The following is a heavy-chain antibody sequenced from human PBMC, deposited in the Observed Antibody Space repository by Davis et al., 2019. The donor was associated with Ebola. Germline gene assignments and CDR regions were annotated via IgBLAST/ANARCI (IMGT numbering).Heavy chain of an antibody. D-gene: IGHD1-1*01. CDR1: GGSISSSSYY. V-gene: IGHV4-39*07. CDR3: ASGYNWNDGY. J-gene: IGHJ4*02. Sequence: PSETLSLTCTVSGGSISSSSYYWGWIRQPPGKGLEWIGSIYHSGSTNYNPSLKSRVTISVDKSKNQFSLKLSSVTAADTAVYYCASGYNWNDGYWGQGTLVTASS. CDR2: IYHSGST.